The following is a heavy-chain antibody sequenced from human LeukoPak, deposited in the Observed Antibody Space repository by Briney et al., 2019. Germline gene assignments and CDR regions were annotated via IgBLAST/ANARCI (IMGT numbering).Heavy chain of an antibody. V-gene: IGHV4-39*01. CDR2: IYYSGST. Sequence: SETLSLTCTVSGGSISSSSYYWGWIRQPPGKGLEWIGSIYYSGSTYYNPSLKSRVTISVDTSKNQFSLKLSSVTAADTAVYYCARSSSGWHGDAYYFDYWGQGTLVTVSS. CDR3: ARSSSGWHGDAYYFDY. J-gene: IGHJ4*02. CDR1: GGSISSSSYY. D-gene: IGHD6-19*01.